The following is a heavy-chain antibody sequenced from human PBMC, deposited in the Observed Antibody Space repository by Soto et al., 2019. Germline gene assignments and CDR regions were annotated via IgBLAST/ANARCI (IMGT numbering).Heavy chain of an antibody. Sequence: QVQLVQSGAEVKKPGSSVKVSCKASGGTFSGYAISWVRQAPGQGLEWMGGIIPIFGTANYAQKFQGRVTMTADESTSTAYMELSSLRSEDTAVYYCARHVPAAGYYYGMDVWGQGTTVTVSS. CDR3: ARHVPAAGYYYGMDV. CDR1: GGTFSGYA. V-gene: IGHV1-69*12. D-gene: IGHD2-2*01. J-gene: IGHJ6*02. CDR2: IIPIFGTA.